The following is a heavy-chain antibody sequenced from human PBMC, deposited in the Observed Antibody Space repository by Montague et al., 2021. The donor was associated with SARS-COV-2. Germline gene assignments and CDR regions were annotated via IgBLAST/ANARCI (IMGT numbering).Heavy chain of an antibody. V-gene: IGHV4-39*01. CDR3: ARHRAAAGIWYFDL. CDR1: GGSISSSSYY. D-gene: IGHD6-13*01. Sequence: SETLSLTCTVSGGSISSSSYYWGWIRQPPGKGLEWIGSIYYSGSTYYNPSLKSRVTISVDTSKSQFSLKLSSVTAADTAVYYCARHRAAAGIWYFDLWGQGTLVTVSS. J-gene: IGHJ2*01. CDR2: IYYSGST.